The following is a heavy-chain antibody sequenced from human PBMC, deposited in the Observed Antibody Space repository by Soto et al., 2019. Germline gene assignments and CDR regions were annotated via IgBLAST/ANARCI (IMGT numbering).Heavy chain of an antibody. CDR3: AREDNSSGWY. Sequence: GGSLRLSCAASGFTFNSYGIHWVRQAPGKGLEWVAVISYDGINKYYGDSVKGRFTINPDTSKNQFSLQLNSVSPEDTAVYYCAREDNSSGWYLGQGTLVTVSS. CDR2: ISYDGINK. D-gene: IGHD6-19*01. V-gene: IGHV3-30*03. CDR1: GFTFNSYG. J-gene: IGHJ4*02.